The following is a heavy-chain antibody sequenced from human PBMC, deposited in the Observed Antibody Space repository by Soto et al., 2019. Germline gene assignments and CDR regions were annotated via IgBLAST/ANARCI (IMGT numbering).Heavy chain of an antibody. V-gene: IGHV2-5*02. J-gene: IGHJ4*02. CDR1: GFSLSTSGVG. CDR3: ARPHPAGSSSGDDY. Sequence: QITLKESGPTLVKPTQPLTLTCTFSGFSLSTSGVGVGWIRQPPGKALEWLALIYWDDDKRYSPSLKSRLTIXKXTXXNQVVLTITNMDTVDTATYYCARPHPAGSSSGDDYWGQGTLVTVSS. D-gene: IGHD6-6*01. CDR2: IYWDDDK.